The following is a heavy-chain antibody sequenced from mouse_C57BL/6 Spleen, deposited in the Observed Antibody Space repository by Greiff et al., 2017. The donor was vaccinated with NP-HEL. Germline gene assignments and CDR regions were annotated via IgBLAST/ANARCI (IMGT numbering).Heavy chain of an antibody. CDR2: INPSNGGT. D-gene: IGHD1-1*01. CDR1: GDNVTSDW. Sequence: QVQLQQPGTELVKPGASVKRSCKAAGDNVTSDWMHWGKQRPGKGREVIGNINPSNGGTNYNEKFKSKATLTVDKSSSTAYMQLSSLTSEDSAVYYCARGIYYYGSSYFDYWGQGTTLTVSS. J-gene: IGHJ2*01. CDR3: ARGIYYYGSSYFDY. V-gene: IGHV1-53*01.